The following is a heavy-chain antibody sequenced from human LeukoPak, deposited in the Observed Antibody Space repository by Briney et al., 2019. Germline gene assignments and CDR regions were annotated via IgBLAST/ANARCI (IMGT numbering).Heavy chain of an antibody. J-gene: IGHJ4*02. CDR3: ARVRDRYNWNDFDY. CDR1: GFTFDDYG. D-gene: IGHD1-20*01. V-gene: IGHV3-20*04. Sequence: GGSLRLSCAASGFTFDDYGMSWVRQAPGKGLEWVSGINWNGGSTGYADSVKGRFTISRDNAKNSLYLQMNSLRAEGTALYYCARVRDRYNWNDFDYWGQGTLVTVSS. CDR2: INWNGGST.